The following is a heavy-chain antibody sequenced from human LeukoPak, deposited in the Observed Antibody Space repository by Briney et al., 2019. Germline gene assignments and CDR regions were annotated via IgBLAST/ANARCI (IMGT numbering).Heavy chain of an antibody. CDR1: GFTFSSYA. V-gene: IGHV3-23*01. CDR3: AIWGPPAVAGFDY. CDR2: ISGSGGST. Sequence: GGSLRLSCAAPGFTFSSYAMSWVRQAPGKGLEWVSAISGSGGSTYYADSVKGRFTISRDNSKNTLYLQMNSLRAEDTAVYYCAIWGPPAVAGFDYWGQGTLVTVSS. J-gene: IGHJ4*02. D-gene: IGHD6-19*01.